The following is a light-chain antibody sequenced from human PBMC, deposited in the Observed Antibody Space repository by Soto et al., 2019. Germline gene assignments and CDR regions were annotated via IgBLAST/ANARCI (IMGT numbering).Light chain of an antibody. CDR2: GAS. J-gene: IGKJ2*01. CDR3: QQDYNLPLT. V-gene: IGKV3D-7*01. Sequence: EIVMTQSPATLSLSPGERATLSCRASQSVSSSYLSWYQQKPGQAPRLLIYGASTRATGIPARFSGSGSGTDFTLTISSLQPEDFAVYYCQQDYNLPLTFGQGTKLEI. CDR1: QSVSSSY.